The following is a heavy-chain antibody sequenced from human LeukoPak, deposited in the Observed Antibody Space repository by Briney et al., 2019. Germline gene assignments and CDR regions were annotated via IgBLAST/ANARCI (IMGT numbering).Heavy chain of an antibody. Sequence: RRASVKVSRKVSGYTLTELSMHWVRQAPGKGLEWMGGFDPGDGETIYAQKFQGRVTMTEDTSTDTAYMELSSLRSEDTAVYYCATTPIYSSGWYIWDYWGQGTLVTVSS. J-gene: IGHJ4*02. V-gene: IGHV1-24*01. CDR3: ATTPIYSSGWYIWDY. CDR1: GYTLTELS. D-gene: IGHD6-19*01. CDR2: FDPGDGET.